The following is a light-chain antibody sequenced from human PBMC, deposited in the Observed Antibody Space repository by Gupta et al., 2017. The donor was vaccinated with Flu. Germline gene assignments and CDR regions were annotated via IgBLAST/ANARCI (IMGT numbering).Light chain of an antibody. V-gene: IGKV1-33*01. CDR2: DAS. Sequence: PSSLSASVGDRVTITCQASQDISNYLDWYQQKPGKAPKLLIYDASTLVTGVPSRFRGSGSGTDFTFTISSLQPDDFATYYCQQDDNLPYTFGQGTKLEIK. J-gene: IGKJ2*01. CDR3: QQDDNLPYT. CDR1: QDISNY.